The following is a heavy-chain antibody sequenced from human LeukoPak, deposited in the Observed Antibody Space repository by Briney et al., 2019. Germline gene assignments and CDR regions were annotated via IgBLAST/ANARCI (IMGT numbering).Heavy chain of an antibody. Sequence: SETLSLTCIVSGDSISSSSYYWGWIRQPPGTGLEWVGSIYNSGSTHYNPSLKSRVTISVDTSKNQFSLKLSSVTAADTAVYYCARHAYYGAKDFDYWGQGTLVTVSS. D-gene: IGHD4-23*01. V-gene: IGHV4-39*01. CDR2: IYNSGST. J-gene: IGHJ4*02. CDR3: ARHAYYGAKDFDY. CDR1: GDSISSSSYY.